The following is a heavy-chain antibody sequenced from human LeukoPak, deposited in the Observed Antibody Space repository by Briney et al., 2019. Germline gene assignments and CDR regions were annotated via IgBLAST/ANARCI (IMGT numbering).Heavy chain of an antibody. CDR2: IYYSGST. V-gene: IGHV4-59*01. CDR3: ASYDILTGYYSY. D-gene: IGHD3-9*01. Sequence: SETLSLTCTVSGGSISSYYWSWIRQPPGKGLEWVGYIYYSGSTNYNPSLKRRVTISVATSKNQFSLKLSSVTAADTAVYYCASYDILTGYYSYWGQGTLVTVSS. CDR1: GGSISSYY. J-gene: IGHJ4*02.